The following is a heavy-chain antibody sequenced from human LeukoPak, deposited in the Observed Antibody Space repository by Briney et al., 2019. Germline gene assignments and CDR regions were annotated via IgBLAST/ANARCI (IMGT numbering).Heavy chain of an antibody. J-gene: IGHJ4*02. CDR2: IGGSGDKT. CDR3: ANGEVTTAFDY. Sequence: GGSLRLSCAASGFTFNRNAISWVRQAPGKGLEWVSTIGGSGDKTFYADSVKGRFTISRDNSKNTLYLQMNSLRAEDTAVYYCANGEVTTAFDYWGQGILVTVSS. V-gene: IGHV3-23*01. D-gene: IGHD3-10*01. CDR1: GFTFNRNA.